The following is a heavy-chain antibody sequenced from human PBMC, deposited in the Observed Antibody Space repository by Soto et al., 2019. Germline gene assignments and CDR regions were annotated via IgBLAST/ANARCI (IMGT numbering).Heavy chain of an antibody. CDR3: ARDLGYYDISGYFDY. D-gene: IGHD3-22*01. J-gene: IGHJ4*02. Sequence: PGGSLRLSCAASGFTFSDSYMSWIRQAPGKGLEWVSYISSSDSIIYYSDSVKGRFFISRDNAKNSLYLQMNSLRAEDTAVYYCARDLGYYDISGYFDYWGQGTLVTVSS. CDR1: GFTFSDSY. V-gene: IGHV3-11*01. CDR2: ISSSDSII.